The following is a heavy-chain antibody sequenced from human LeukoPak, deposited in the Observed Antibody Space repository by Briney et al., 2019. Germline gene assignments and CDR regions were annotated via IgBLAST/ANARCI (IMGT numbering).Heavy chain of an antibody. J-gene: IGHJ4*02. CDR1: GGSFSGYY. Sequence: PSETLSLTCAVYGGSFSGYYWSWIRQPPGKGPEWIGGINHSGSTNYNPSLKSRVTISVDTSKNQFSLKLSSVTAADTAVYYCARGRGSYYDSSGYYRGPYFDYWGQGTLVTVSS. D-gene: IGHD3-22*01. V-gene: IGHV4-34*01. CDR3: ARGRGSYYDSSGYYRGPYFDY. CDR2: INHSGST.